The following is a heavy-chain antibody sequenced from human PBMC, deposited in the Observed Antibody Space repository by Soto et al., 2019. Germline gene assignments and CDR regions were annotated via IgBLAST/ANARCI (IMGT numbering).Heavy chain of an antibody. Sequence: QVQLVESGGAVVKPGRSLRLSWAGSGFTFSSSDMNWVRQAPGKGLEWVAVIRYDGSNKYYADSVKGRFTISRDNSKNTLYLQMNSLRAEDTAVYYCVRPHSGSESEFDYWGQGTLVTVSS. V-gene: IGHV3-33*01. J-gene: IGHJ4*02. CDR1: GFTFSSSD. D-gene: IGHD1-26*01. CDR3: VRPHSGSESEFDY. CDR2: IRYDGSNK.